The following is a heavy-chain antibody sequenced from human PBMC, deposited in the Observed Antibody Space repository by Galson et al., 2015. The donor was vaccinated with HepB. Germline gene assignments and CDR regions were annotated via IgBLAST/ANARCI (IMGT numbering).Heavy chain of an antibody. J-gene: IGHJ6*02. Sequence: LRLSCAASGFTFSSYWMSWVRQAPGKGLEWVANIKQDGSEKYYVDSVKGRFTISRDNAKNSLYLQMNSLRAEDTAVYYCARDSGGLELRRVSYGMDVWGQGTTVTVSS. CDR3: ARDSGGLELRRVSYGMDV. CDR2: IKQDGSEK. CDR1: GFTFSSYW. D-gene: IGHD3-10*01. V-gene: IGHV3-7*03.